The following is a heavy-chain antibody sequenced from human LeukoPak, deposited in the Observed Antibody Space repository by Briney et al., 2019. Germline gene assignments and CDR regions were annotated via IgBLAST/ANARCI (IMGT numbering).Heavy chain of an antibody. CDR2: IKSKIDGESI. D-gene: IGHD3-3*02. Sequence: GGSLRLSCAASGFTLSNAWMSWVRQAPGKGLAWVGRIKSKIDGESIDYAAPVKGRFTISRDDSKNTLFLQMNSLKTEDTAVYYCTTALSIWDAFEIWGQGTTVTVSS. J-gene: IGHJ3*02. CDR1: GFTLSNAW. CDR3: TTALSIWDAFEI. V-gene: IGHV3-15*01.